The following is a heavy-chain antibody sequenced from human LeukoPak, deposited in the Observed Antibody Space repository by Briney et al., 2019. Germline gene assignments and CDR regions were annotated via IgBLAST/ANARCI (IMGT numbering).Heavy chain of an antibody. V-gene: IGHV3-7*01. CDR3: ARGDNWNYRGPFDY. D-gene: IGHD1-7*01. CDR1: GFTLSSYW. J-gene: IGHJ4*02. CDR2: IKQDGSEK. Sequence: PGGSLRLSCAASGFTLSSYWMSWVRQAPGKGLEWVANIKQDGSEKYYVDSVKGRFTISRDNAKNSLYLQMNSLRAEDTAVYYCARGDNWNYRGPFDYWGQGTLVTVSS.